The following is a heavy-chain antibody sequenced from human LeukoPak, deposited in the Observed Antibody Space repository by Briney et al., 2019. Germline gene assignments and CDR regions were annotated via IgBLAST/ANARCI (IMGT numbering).Heavy chain of an antibody. CDR2: ISASNGNT. J-gene: IGHJ4*02. CDR3: ARALSRGYSGYDYGLGY. V-gene: IGHV1-18*01. D-gene: IGHD5-12*01. CDR1: GYTFIKYG. Sequence: ASVKVSCKASGYTFIKYGITWERQAPGLWLELMGWISASNGNTNYAQKLQGRVTMTTETSTSTAYMELRSLRSDDTAVYYCARALSRGYSGYDYGLGYWGQGTLVTVSS.